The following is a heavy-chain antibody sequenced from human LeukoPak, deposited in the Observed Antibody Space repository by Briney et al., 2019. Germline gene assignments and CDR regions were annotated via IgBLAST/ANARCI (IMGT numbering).Heavy chain of an antibody. Sequence: SETLSLTCTVSGYSISSGYYWGWIRQPPGKGLEWIGEINHSGSTNYNPSLKSRVTISVDTSKNQFSLKLSSVTAADTAVYYCARGRTIFGVVIIGAYYFDYWGQGTLVTVSS. V-gene: IGHV4-38-2*02. CDR3: ARGRTIFGVVIIGAYYFDY. J-gene: IGHJ4*02. CDR1: GYSISSGYY. CDR2: INHSGST. D-gene: IGHD3-3*01.